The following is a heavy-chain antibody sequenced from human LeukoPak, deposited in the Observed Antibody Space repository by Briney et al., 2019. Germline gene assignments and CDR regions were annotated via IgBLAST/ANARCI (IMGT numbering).Heavy chain of an antibody. J-gene: IGHJ4*02. V-gene: IGHV3-43D*04. CDR1: GFTFDDYA. D-gene: IGHD3-3*01. CDR3: ARGVVIDYFDY. Sequence: GGSLRLSCAASGFTFDDYAMHLVRQAPGKGLEWVSLISWDGGSTYYADSVKGRFTISRDNSKNSLYLQMNSLRAEDTALYYCARGVVIDYFDYWGQGTLVTVSS. CDR2: ISWDGGST.